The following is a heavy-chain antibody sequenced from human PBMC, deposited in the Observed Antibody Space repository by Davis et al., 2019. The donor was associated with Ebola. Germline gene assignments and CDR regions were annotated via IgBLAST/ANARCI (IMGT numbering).Heavy chain of an antibody. CDR3: AREAYCGGDCYSFYYYYGMDV. CDR2: IIPIFGTA. J-gene: IGHJ6*02. V-gene: IGHV1-69*05. D-gene: IGHD2-21*02. CDR1: GGTFSSYA. Sequence: SVKVSCKASGGTFSSYAISWVRQAPGQGLEWMGGIIPIFGTANYAQKLQGRVTMTTDTSTSTAYMELRSLKSDDTAVYYCAREAYCGGDCYSFYYYYGMDVWGQGTTVTVSS.